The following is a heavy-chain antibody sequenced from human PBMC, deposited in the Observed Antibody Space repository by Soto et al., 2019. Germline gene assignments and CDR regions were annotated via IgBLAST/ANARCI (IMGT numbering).Heavy chain of an antibody. CDR3: ARDRLRLGELSLIGYFDY. J-gene: IGHJ4*02. V-gene: IGHV3-30*15. CDR2: ISYDGINE. Sequence: QVQLVESGGSVVQPGRSLRLSCEASGFTFTSYAMHWVRQAPGKGLEWVAVISYDGINEYYADSVKGRFTISRDNSKNTLFLQMSRLRVEDTAVYYGARDRLRLGELSLIGYFDYWGQGTLVTVSS. CDR1: GFTFTSYA. D-gene: IGHD3-16*02.